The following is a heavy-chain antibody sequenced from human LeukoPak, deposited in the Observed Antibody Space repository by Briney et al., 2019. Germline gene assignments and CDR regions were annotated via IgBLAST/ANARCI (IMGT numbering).Heavy chain of an antibody. CDR2: IIPILGIA. CDR1: GGTFSSYT. CDR3: ARAYCSGGSCYFDY. D-gene: IGHD2-15*01. V-gene: IGHV1-69*02. Sequence: PMASVKVSCKASGGTFSSYTISWVRQAPGQGLEWMGRIIPILGIANYAQKFQGRVTITADKSTSAAYMELSSLRSEDTAVYYCARAYCSGGSCYFDYWGQGTLVTVSS. J-gene: IGHJ4*02.